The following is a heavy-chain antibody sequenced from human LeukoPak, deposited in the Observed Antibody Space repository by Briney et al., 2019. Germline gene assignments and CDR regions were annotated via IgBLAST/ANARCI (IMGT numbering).Heavy chain of an antibody. V-gene: IGHV4-39*07. D-gene: IGHD6-19*01. CDR2: IYYSGST. CDR3: ARGTATVADPFDY. J-gene: IGHJ4*02. Sequence: SETLSLTCTVSGGSSSSNYWSWIRQPPGKGLEWIGSIYYSGSTYYNPSLKSRVTISVDTSKNQFSLKLSSVTAADTAVYYCARGTATVADPFDYWGQGTLVTVSS. CDR1: GGSSSSNY.